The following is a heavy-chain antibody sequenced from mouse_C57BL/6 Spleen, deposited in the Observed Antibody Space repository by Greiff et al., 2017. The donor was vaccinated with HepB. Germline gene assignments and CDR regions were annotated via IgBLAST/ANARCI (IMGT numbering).Heavy chain of an antibody. CDR3: ASLYYYGSNFDY. Sequence: DVHLVESGGGLVKPGGSLKLSCAASGFTFSDYGMHWVRQAPEKGLEWVAYISSGSSTIYYADTVKGRFTISRDNAKNTLFLQMTSLRSEDTAMYYCASLYYYGSNFDYWGQGTTLTVSS. CDR2: ISSGSSTI. V-gene: IGHV5-17*01. J-gene: IGHJ2*01. D-gene: IGHD1-1*01. CDR1: GFTFSDYG.